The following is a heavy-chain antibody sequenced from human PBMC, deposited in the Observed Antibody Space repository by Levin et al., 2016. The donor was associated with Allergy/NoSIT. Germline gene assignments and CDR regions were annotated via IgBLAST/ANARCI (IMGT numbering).Heavy chain of an antibody. Sequence: GESLKISCAGSGFTFSNYAMSWVRQTPGKGLEWVSAINYSGGSTYYADSVKGRFTISRDNSKNTLSLQMNSLRAEDTALYYCARSESSIWSGMDVWGQGTTVTVSS. D-gene: IGHD6-13*01. CDR3: ARSESSIWSGMDV. CDR1: GFTFSNYA. CDR2: INYSGGST. J-gene: IGHJ6*02. V-gene: IGHV3-23*01.